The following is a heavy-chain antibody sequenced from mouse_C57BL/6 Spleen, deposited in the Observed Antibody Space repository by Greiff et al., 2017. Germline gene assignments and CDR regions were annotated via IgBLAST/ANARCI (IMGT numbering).Heavy chain of an antibody. CDR3: ERYYYDYDEDWYVEG. J-gene: IGHJ1*03. V-gene: IGHV1-55*01. CDR1: GYTFTSYW. D-gene: IGHD2-4*01. CDR2: IYPGSGST. Sequence: QVQLQQPGAELVKPGASVKMSCKASGYTFTSYWITWVKQRPGQGLEWIGDIYPGSGSTNYNEKFKSKATLTVDTSSSTAYMQLSSLTSEDSAVYYCERYYYDYDEDWYVEGRGTGATVTVSS.